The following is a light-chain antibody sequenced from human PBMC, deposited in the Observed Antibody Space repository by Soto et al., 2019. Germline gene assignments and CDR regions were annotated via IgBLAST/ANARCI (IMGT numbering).Light chain of an antibody. Sequence: QSVLTQTPSASGAPGQRVTISCSGGSSNIGSNPVHWYQQLPGRAPKLLIYSNNQRPSGVPDRFSGSKSGTSASLAISGLQCEDVAVYYCAAWGESPSGYVVFGGGTKVTVL. CDR2: SNN. CDR3: AAWGESPSGYVV. CDR1: SSNIGSNP. J-gene: IGLJ2*01. V-gene: IGLV1-44*01.